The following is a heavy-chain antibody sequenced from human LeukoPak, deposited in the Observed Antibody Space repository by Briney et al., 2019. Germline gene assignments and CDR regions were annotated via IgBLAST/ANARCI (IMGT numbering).Heavy chain of an antibody. D-gene: IGHD6-13*01. Sequence: EASVKVSCKASGYTFTSYDINWVRQATGQGLEWMGWMNPNSGNTGYAQKFQGRVTMTRNTSISTAYMELSSLRSEDTAVYYCARDLLSISRIAAAGTKPGALWYWGQGTLVTVSS. J-gene: IGHJ4*02. CDR2: MNPNSGNT. V-gene: IGHV1-8*01. CDR3: ARDLLSISRIAAAGTKPGALWY. CDR1: GYTFTSYD.